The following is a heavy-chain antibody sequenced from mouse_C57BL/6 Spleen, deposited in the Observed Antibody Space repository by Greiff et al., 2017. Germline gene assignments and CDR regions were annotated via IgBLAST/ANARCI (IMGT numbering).Heavy chain of an antibody. V-gene: IGHV1-82*01. J-gene: IGHJ4*01. D-gene: IGHD1-1*01. CDR3: ANSSYAMDY. CDR1: GYAFSSYW. Sequence: VQLQQSGPELVKPGASVKISCKASGYAFSSYWMNWVKQRPGKGLEWIGRLYPGDGDTNYNGKFKGKATLTADKSSSTAYMQLSNLTSEVSAVYFCANSSYAMDYWGQGTSVTVSS. CDR2: LYPGDGDT.